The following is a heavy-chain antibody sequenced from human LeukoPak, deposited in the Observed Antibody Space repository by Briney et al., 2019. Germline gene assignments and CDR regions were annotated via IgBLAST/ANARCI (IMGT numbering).Heavy chain of an antibody. Sequence: PGGSLRLSCAASGFTFSSYAMGWVRQAPGKGLEWVSLISGSGGSTYYADSVKGRFTVSRDNSKNTEYLQMNSLRAEDTAIYYCAKDDDDGDHVVVDHWGQGTLATVSS. V-gene: IGHV3-23*01. CDR1: GFTFSSYA. J-gene: IGHJ4*02. D-gene: IGHD4-17*01. CDR2: ISGSGGST. CDR3: AKDDDDGDHVVVDH.